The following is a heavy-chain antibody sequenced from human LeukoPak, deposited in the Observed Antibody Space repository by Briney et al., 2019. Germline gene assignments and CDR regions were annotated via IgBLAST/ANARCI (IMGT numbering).Heavy chain of an antibody. Sequence: PSETLSLTCTVSGGSISSSSYYWGWIRQPPGKGLEWIGRIYASGSTKYNPSLKSRVTMSVDTSKNQISLKLSSVTAADTAVYYCARDLGSPYGIDVWGQGTTVTVSS. D-gene: IGHD6-13*01. CDR3: ARDLGSPYGIDV. CDR1: GGSISSSSYY. V-gene: IGHV4-39*07. J-gene: IGHJ6*02. CDR2: IYASGST.